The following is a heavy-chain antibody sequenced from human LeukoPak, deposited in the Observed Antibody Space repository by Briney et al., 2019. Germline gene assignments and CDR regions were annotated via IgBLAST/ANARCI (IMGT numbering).Heavy chain of an antibody. V-gene: IGHV3-74*01. CDR3: ARRSSAIPRYFRL. CDR2: IDSDGTVI. J-gene: IGHJ2*01. D-gene: IGHD2-2*02. Sequence: GGSLRLSCAASGFTFSAYWMHWVRQAPGKGLVWVSRIDSDGTVISYVDSVKGRFTISRDNAKNTMYLQVNSLRAEDTAVYYCARRSSAIPRYFRLWGRGTLVTVSS. CDR1: GFTFSAYW.